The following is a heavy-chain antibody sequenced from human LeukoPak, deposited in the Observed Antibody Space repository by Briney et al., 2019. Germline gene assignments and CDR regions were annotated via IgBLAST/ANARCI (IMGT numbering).Heavy chain of an antibody. CDR3: ARSYSNHLFGMDV. Sequence: GGSLRLSCTASGFTFSSYVMSWVRQAPGKGLEWVSTISDSGGTTYYADSVKGRFTISRDNSKNTLYLQMNSLRAEDTAVYYCARSYSNHLFGMDVWGQGTAVTVSS. J-gene: IGHJ6*02. CDR2: ISDSGGTT. V-gene: IGHV3-23*01. CDR1: GFTFSSYV. D-gene: IGHD4-11*01.